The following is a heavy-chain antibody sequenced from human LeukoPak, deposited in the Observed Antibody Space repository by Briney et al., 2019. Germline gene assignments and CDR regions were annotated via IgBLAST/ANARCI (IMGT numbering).Heavy chain of an antibody. Sequence: PGGSLRLSCGASGFTFSRHWLHWVRQAPGKGLVWVSRINGDGSDTSYADSVKGRFTVPRDNAKNTLYLQMNSLRADDTAVYYCVVHCSSATCSDYWGQGTLVTVSS. CDR2: INGDGSDT. V-gene: IGHV3-74*01. CDR3: VVHCSSATCSDY. J-gene: IGHJ4*02. D-gene: IGHD2-2*01. CDR1: GFTFSRHW.